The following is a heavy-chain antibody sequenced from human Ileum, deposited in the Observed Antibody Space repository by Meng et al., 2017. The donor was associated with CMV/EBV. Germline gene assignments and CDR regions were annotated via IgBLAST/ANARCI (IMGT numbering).Heavy chain of an antibody. CDR3: ARRGLKGHLPDY. CDR1: GYSFTTYW. J-gene: IGHJ4*02. Sequence: CKGSGYSFTTYWIGWMRQMPGKGLEWMGIIYPGDSDTRYSPSFEGQVTISVDKSISTAYLQWSSLKASDTAMYYGARRGLKGHLPDYWGQGTLVTVSS. V-gene: IGHV5-51*01. D-gene: IGHD3-16*01. CDR2: IYPGDSDT.